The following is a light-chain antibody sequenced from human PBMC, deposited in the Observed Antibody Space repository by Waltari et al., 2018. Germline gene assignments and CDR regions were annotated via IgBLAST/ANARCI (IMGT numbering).Light chain of an antibody. J-gene: IGLJ3*02. V-gene: IGLV2-23*02. CDR1: SSDVGSYNL. Sequence: QSALTQPASVSGSPGQSITISCTGTSSDVGSYNLVSWYQQDPGKAPTLMIYEVSKRPSGVPNRFSGSKSGNTASLTISGLQAEDEADYYCCSYAGSTTWVFGGGTKLTVL. CDR3: CSYAGSTTWV. CDR2: EVS.